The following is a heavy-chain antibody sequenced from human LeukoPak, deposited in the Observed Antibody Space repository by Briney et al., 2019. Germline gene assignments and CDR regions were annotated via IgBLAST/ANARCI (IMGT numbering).Heavy chain of an antibody. V-gene: IGHV4-61*02. J-gene: IGHJ4*02. CDR2: IYTSGST. D-gene: IGHD2-8*01. CDR1: GGPICSGSDY. Sequence: PSQTLSLTCTVSGGPICSGSDYWSWIRQPAGKGLEWIGRIYTSGSTDYNPSLKSRVTISVDTSKNQFSLKLSSVTAADTAVYYCARSPYCTNGVCYSRYYFDYWGQGTLVTVSS. CDR3: ARSPYCTNGVCYSRYYFDY.